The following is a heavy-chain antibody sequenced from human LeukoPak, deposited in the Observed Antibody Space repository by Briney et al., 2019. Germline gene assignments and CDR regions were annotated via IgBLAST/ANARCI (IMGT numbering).Heavy chain of an antibody. Sequence: SETLSLTCTVSGGSISSGGYYWSWIRQHPGKGLEWIGYIYYSGSTYYNPSLKSRVTISVDTSKNQFSLKLGSVTAADTAVYYCARERTGDNISYYFDYWGQGTLVTVSS. V-gene: IGHV4-31*03. CDR3: ARERTGDNISYYFDY. D-gene: IGHD1-1*01. J-gene: IGHJ4*02. CDR2: IYYSGST. CDR1: GGSISSGGYY.